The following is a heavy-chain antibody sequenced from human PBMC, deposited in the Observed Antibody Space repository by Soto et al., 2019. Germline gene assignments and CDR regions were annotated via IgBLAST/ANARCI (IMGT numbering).Heavy chain of an antibody. J-gene: IGHJ4*02. CDR1: GYTFTSYA. V-gene: IGHV1-3*01. D-gene: IGHD4-17*01. CDR3: ARVPLLDYGELDY. CDR2: INAGNGNT. Sequence: ASVKVSCKASGYTFTSYAMHWVRQAPGQRLEWMGWINAGNGNTKYSQKFQGRVTITRDTSASTAYMELSSLRSEDTAVYYCARVPLLDYGELDYWGQGTLVTVSS.